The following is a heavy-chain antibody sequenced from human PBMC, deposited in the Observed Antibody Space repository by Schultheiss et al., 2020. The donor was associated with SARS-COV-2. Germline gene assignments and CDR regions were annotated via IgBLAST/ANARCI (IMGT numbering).Heavy chain of an antibody. CDR3: ARHCSSTSCYPLGADAFDI. Sequence: SQTLSLTCTVSGGSISSSSYYWGWIRQPPGKGLEWIGSIYYSGSTYYNPSLKSRVTISVDTSKNQFSLKLSSVTAADTAVYYCARHCSSTSCYPLGADAFDIWGQGTMVTVSS. CDR2: IYYSGST. J-gene: IGHJ3*02. D-gene: IGHD2-2*01. CDR1: GGSISSSSYY. V-gene: IGHV4-39*07.